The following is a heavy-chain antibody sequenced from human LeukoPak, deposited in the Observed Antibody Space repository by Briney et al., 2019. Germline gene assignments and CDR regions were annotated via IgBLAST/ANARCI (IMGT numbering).Heavy chain of an antibody. V-gene: IGHV3-30*18. CDR1: GFTFSSYG. J-gene: IGHJ6*02. CDR2: ISYDGSNK. D-gene: IGHD2-2*01. CDR3: AKPLYCSSTSCYWANYYYYGMDV. Sequence: PGRSLRLSCAASGFTFSSYGMHWVRQAPGKGLEWVAVISYDGSNKYYADSAKGRFTISRDNSKNTLYLQMNSLRAEDTAVYYCAKPLYCSSTSCYWANYYYYGMDVWGQGTTVTVSS.